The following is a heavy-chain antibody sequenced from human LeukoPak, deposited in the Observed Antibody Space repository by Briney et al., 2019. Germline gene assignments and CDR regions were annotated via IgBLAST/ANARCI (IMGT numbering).Heavy chain of an antibody. CDR2: ISGSGGGT. J-gene: IGHJ4*02. CDR1: GFTFSSYG. V-gene: IGHV3-23*01. D-gene: IGHD5-18*01. CDR3: AKDRGGYSYGANDY. Sequence: GGSLRLSCAASGFTFSSYGMSWVRQAPGKGLEWVSAISGSGGGTYYADSVKGRFTISRDNSKNTLYLQMNSLRAEDTAVYYCAKDRGGYSYGANDYWGQGTLVTVSS.